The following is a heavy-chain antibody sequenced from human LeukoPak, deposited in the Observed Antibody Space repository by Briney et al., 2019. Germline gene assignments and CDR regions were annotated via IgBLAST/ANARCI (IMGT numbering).Heavy chain of an antibody. J-gene: IGHJ4*02. CDR1: GGSISSGGYY. CDR3: AREGDYGDYIDY. D-gene: IGHD4-17*01. V-gene: IGHV4-39*07. Sequence: SETLSLTCTVSGGSISSGGYYWSWIRQPPGKGLEWIGEINHSGSTNYNPSLKSRVTISVDTSKNQFSLKLSSVTAADTAVYYCAREGDYGDYIDYWGQGTLVTVSS. CDR2: INHSGST.